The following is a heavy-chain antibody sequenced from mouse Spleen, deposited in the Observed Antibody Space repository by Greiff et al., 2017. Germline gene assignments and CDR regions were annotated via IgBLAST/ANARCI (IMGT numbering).Heavy chain of an antibody. Sequence: DVKLQESGAELVRSGASVKLSCTASGFNIKDYYMHWVKQRPEQGLEWIGWIDPENGDTEYAPKFQGKATMTADTSSNTAYLQLSSLTSEDTAVYYCNAWRFDYDGAYWGQGTLVTVSA. CDR2: IDPENGDT. D-gene: IGHD2-4*01. CDR3: NAWRFDYDGAY. J-gene: IGHJ3*01. V-gene: IGHV14-4*02. CDR1: GFNIKDYY.